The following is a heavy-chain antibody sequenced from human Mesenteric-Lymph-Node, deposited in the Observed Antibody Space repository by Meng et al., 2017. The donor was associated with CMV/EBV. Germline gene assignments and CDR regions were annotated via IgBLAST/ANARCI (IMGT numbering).Heavy chain of an antibody. CDR2: INPDGSQR. J-gene: IGHJ4*02. V-gene: IGHV3-7*01. CDR1: GFTFSDYW. CDR3: SRENSGLDY. Sequence: GGSLRLSCAGSGFTFSDYWMTWIRQAPGKGLEWVANINPDGSQRNYVDSVKGRFTISRGSAKNSLYLQLNSLRVEDTAVYYCSRENSGLDYWGQGTLVTVSS.